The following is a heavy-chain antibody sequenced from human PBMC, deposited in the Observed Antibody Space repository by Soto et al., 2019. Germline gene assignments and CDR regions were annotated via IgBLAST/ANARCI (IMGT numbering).Heavy chain of an antibody. CDR1: GYTFTSYG. CDR2: ISAYNGNT. D-gene: IGHD3-3*01. CDR3: ARVTIFGVVIMGGFDY. J-gene: IGHJ4*02. V-gene: IGHV1-18*04. Sequence: QVQLVQSGAEVKKPGASVKVSCKASGYTFTSYGISWVRQAPGQGLEWMGWISAYNGNTNYAQKLQGRVTMTTDTSTSKAYMELRSLSSDDTAVYYCARVTIFGVVIMGGFDYWGQGTLVTVSS.